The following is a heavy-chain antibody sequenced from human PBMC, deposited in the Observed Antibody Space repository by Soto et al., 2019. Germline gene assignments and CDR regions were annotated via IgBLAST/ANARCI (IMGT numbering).Heavy chain of an antibody. J-gene: IGHJ4*02. D-gene: IGHD3-3*01. V-gene: IGHV3-23*01. CDR1: GFTCRTYS. Sequence: GGSLRLSCAASGFTCRTYSMNWVRQAPGKGLEWVSIISSGGGTTYYADSVKGRFTISRDNSKNTLYLEMQSLRAEDTAIYYCATKLSGYYPFDYWGQGSLVTVSS. CDR2: ISSGGGTT. CDR3: ATKLSGYYPFDY.